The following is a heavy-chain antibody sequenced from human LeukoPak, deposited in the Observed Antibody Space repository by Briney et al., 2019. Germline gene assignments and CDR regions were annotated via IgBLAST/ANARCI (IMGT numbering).Heavy chain of an antibody. Sequence: GGSLRLSCAASGFTFSSYSMNWVRQAPGKGLEWVSYISSSSSTIYYADSVKGRFTISRDNAKNSLYLQMNSLRAEDTAVYYCAKDESRDGMDVWGQGTTVTVSS. CDR3: AKDESRDGMDV. CDR1: GFTFSSYS. J-gene: IGHJ6*02. CDR2: ISSSSSTI. V-gene: IGHV3-48*01.